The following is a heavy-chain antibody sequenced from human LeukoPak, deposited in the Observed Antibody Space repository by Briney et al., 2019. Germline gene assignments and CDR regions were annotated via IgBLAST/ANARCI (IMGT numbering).Heavy chain of an antibody. D-gene: IGHD3-9*01. Sequence: GGSLRLSCAASGFTFSNYLMTWVRQAPGKGLAWVADIKADGSEKYYVDSVKGRFTIIRDNAKNSLYLQINSLRAEDTAVYYCARDHLYYDISGPRFDYWGQGTRVTVSS. CDR1: GFTFSNYL. CDR3: ARDHLYYDISGPRFDY. J-gene: IGHJ4*02. CDR2: IKADGSEK. V-gene: IGHV3-7*01.